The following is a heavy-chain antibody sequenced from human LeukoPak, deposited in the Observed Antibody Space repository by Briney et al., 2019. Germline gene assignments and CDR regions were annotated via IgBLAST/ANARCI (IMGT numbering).Heavy chain of an antibody. CDR2: IYYSGST. CDR3: ARLNYDFWSGYPQGYFDY. D-gene: IGHD3-3*01. Sequence: SETLSLTCTVSGGSISSYYWSWIRQPPGKGLERIGYIYYSGSTNYNPSLKSRVTISVDTSKNQFSLKLSSVTAADTAVYYCARLNYDFWSGYPQGYFDYWGQGTLVTVSS. J-gene: IGHJ4*02. CDR1: GGSISSYY. V-gene: IGHV4-59*01.